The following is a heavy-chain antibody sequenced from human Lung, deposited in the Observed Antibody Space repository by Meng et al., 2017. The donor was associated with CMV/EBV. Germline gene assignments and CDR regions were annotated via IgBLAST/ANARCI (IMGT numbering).Heavy chain of an antibody. D-gene: IGHD6-19*01. CDR3: ARDSSTGFYYFDY. Sequence: GGSLRLSCATSRFTFSSFGMNWVRQAPGKGLEWVALIRYDGSNEYYADSVRGRFTISRDISKNTLYLEMNSLRLDDTAVYYCARDSSTGFYYFDYWGQGTLVTVSS. J-gene: IGHJ4*02. CDR2: IRYDGSNE. V-gene: IGHV3-30*02. CDR1: RFTFSSFG.